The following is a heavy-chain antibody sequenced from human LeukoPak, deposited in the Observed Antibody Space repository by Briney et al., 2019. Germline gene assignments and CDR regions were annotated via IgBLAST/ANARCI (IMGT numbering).Heavy chain of an antibody. CDR1: GASITSYH. CDR3: ARVRIQSFLEWLSAFDI. V-gene: IGHV4-4*07. J-gene: IGHJ3*02. D-gene: IGHD3-3*01. CDR2: MFYSGNT. Sequence: SETLSLTCTVSGASITSYHWSWIRQPAGKGLEWIGRMFYSGNTDYNPSLKSRLTMSIDTSKNQFSLKLSSVTAADTAVYYCARVRIQSFLEWLSAFDIWGQGTMVTVSS.